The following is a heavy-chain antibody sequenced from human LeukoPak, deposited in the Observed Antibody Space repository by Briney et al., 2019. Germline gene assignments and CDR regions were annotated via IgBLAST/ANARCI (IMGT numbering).Heavy chain of an antibody. CDR2: ISSSSSTI. CDR3: ARYVWGSYPTFEDY. V-gene: IGHV3-48*01. CDR1: GFTFSSYS. Sequence: GGSLRLSCAASGFTFSSYSMNWVRQAPGKGLDWVSYISSSSSTIYYADSVKGRFTISRDNAKNSLYLQMNSLRAEDTAVYYCARYVWGSYPTFEDYWGQGTLVTVSS. D-gene: IGHD3-16*02. J-gene: IGHJ4*02.